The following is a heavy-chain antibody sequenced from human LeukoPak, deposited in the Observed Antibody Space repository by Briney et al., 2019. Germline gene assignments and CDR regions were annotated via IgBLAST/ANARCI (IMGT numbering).Heavy chain of an antibody. D-gene: IGHD2-15*01. Sequence: GGSLRLFCEASGFTFSSYSMNWVRQAPGKGLEWVSSISSSSSYIYYADSVKGRFTISRDDAKNSLYLQMNSPRAEDTAVYYCARLLAAPNYYYGMDVWGKGTTVTVSS. J-gene: IGHJ6*04. CDR3: ARLLAAPNYYYGMDV. CDR1: GFTFSSYS. V-gene: IGHV3-21*01. CDR2: ISSSSSYI.